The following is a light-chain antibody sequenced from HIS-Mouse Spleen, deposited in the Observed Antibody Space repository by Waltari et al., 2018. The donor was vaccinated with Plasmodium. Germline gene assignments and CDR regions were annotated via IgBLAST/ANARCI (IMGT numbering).Light chain of an antibody. CDR1: KLGDKY. CDR3: QAWDSSTVV. V-gene: IGLV3-1*01. CDR2: KDS. J-gene: IGLJ2*01. Sequence: SYELTQPPSVSVSPGQTASLTCSGDKLGDKYACWYQQKPGQSPVLVIYKDSKRPSGIPERFSGSNSGNTATLTISGTQAMDGADYYCQAWDSSTVVFGGGTKLTVL.